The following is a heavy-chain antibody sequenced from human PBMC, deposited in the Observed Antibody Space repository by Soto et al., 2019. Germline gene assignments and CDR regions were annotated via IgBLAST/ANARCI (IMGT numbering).Heavy chain of an antibody. CDR3: ARSPYYDFWSGYSYDAFDI. D-gene: IGHD3-3*01. CDR2: IYYSGSS. Sequence: KPSETLSLTCIVSGGSISSFHWSWIRQPPGKGLEWIGYIYYSGSSNYNSSLKSRVTISVDTSKNQFSLKLSSVTAADTAVHYCARSPYYDFWSGYSYDAFDIWGQGTMVTVSS. CDR1: GGSISSFH. J-gene: IGHJ3*02. V-gene: IGHV4-59*01.